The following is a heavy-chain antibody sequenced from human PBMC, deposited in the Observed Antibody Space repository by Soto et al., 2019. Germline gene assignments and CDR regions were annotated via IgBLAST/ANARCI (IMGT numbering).Heavy chain of an antibody. V-gene: IGHV4-59*12. CDR3: ARDKITGLFDY. J-gene: IGHJ4*02. Sequence: SETLSLTCTFSGYSISAYSWSWVRQPPGKGLEWIGNIHYNGNTKYNPSLKSRVTMSLDTSENHFSLNLSSVTAADTAVYYCARDKITGLFDYWGQGTLVTVSS. D-gene: IGHD2-8*02. CDR1: GYSISAYS. CDR2: IHYNGNT.